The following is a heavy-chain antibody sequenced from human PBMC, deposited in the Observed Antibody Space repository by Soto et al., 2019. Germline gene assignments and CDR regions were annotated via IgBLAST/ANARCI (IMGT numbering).Heavy chain of an antibody. V-gene: IGHV4-34*01. D-gene: IGHD6-25*01. CDR2: INHSGST. Sequence: ASETLSLTCAVYGGSFSGYYWSWIRQPPGKGLEWIGEINHSGSTNYNPSLKSRVTISVDTSMNQFSLKLSSVTVADTAVYYCARSNLRLYYYYYYGMDVWGQGTTVTVS. J-gene: IGHJ6*02. CDR1: GGSFSGYY. CDR3: ARSNLRLYYYYYYGMDV.